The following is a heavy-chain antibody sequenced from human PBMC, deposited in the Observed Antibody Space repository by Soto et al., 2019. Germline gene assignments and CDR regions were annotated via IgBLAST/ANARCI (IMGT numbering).Heavy chain of an antibody. CDR2: ISGSGGST. CDR3: AKGRHNYGFAYFDY. Sequence: AGSLRLSCAPSGFTLSSYSMSWVRPAPGKGLEWVSAISGSGGSTYYADSVKGRFTISRDNSKNTLYLQMNSLRAEDTAVYYCAKGRHNYGFAYFDYWGQGTLVTVSS. J-gene: IGHJ4*02. CDR1: GFTLSSYS. D-gene: IGHD3-3*01. V-gene: IGHV3-23*01.